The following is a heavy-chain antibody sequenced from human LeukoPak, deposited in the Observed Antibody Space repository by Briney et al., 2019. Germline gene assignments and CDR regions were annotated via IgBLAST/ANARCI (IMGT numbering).Heavy chain of an antibody. Sequence: SETLSLTCTVSGGSISGYSWSWIRQPPGKGLEWMGYIYYSGTTNYDPSLKSRLTISVDTSKNQFSLKLSSVTAADTAVYYCARGVSYYDSSGYYNEYFQHWGQGTLVTVSS. CDR3: ARGVSYYDSSGYYNEYFQH. CDR2: IYYSGTT. V-gene: IGHV4-59*08. CDR1: GGSISGYS. J-gene: IGHJ1*01. D-gene: IGHD3-22*01.